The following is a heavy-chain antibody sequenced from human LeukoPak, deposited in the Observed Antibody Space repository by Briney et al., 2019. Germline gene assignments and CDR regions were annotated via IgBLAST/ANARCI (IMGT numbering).Heavy chain of an antibody. CDR3: AKGIVGASGGDAFDI. CDR2: IYRCGRT. Sequence: GGSLRLSCEASGFTVSSNYMSWVRVAPGKGPYFVSIIYRCGRTYSAYCVKGRVTISRDNSKNTLCLQMNVLRAEDTAVYYSAKGIVGASGGDAFDIWGQGTMVTVSS. CDR1: GFTVSSNY. V-gene: IGHV3-66*01. J-gene: IGHJ3*02. D-gene: IGHD1-26*01.